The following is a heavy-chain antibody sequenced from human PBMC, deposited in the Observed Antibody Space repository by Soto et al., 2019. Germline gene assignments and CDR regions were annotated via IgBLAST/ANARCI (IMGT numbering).Heavy chain of an antibody. Sequence: EVQLLESGGGLVQPGGSLRLSCAASAFTFNTYAMGWVRQAPGKGLEWVSAISVSGGGTYYADSVKGRLTISRDTSENTLYLQMNSLRADDTADYYCAKSGGASPYYFDYWGRGTLVTVSS. CDR1: AFTFNTYA. CDR2: ISVSGGGT. D-gene: IGHD1-26*01. CDR3: AKSGGASPYYFDY. J-gene: IGHJ4*02. V-gene: IGHV3-23*01.